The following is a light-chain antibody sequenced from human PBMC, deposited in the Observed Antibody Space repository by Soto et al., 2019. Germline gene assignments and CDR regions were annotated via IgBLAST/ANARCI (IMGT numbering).Light chain of an antibody. CDR3: QQCNNWPPLT. CDR1: HTINSN. CDR2: DAS. V-gene: IGKV3-15*01. Sequence: EVVMTQSPATLSVSPGERATLSCRASHTINSNLAWYQQKPGQAPRLLIYDASTRATGIPARFSGSGSGTEFTLTISSLQSEDFAVYYCQQCNNWPPLTFGGGTKVEIK. J-gene: IGKJ4*01.